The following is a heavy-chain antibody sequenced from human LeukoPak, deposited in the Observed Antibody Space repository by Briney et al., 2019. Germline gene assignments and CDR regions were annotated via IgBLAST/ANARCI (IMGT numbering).Heavy chain of an antibody. CDR1: GFTFSNSW. V-gene: IGHV3-7*03. CDR3: AKGDTAFRPFDY. CDR2: IKQDGSEK. D-gene: IGHD5-18*01. Sequence: GGSLRLSCAASGFTFSNSWMSWVRQAPGKGLEWVANIKQDGSEKYYVDSVKGRFTISRDNAKNSLYLQMNSLRAEDTAVYYCAKGDTAFRPFDYWGQGTLVTVSS. J-gene: IGHJ4*02.